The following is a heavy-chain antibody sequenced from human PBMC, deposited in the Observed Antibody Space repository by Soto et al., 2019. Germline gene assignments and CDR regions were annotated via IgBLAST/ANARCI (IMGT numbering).Heavy chain of an antibody. D-gene: IGHD6-19*01. CDR3: ARTWAVAGNYLDY. CDR2: ISYDGSNK. Sequence: QVQLVESGGGVVQPGRSLRLSCAASGFTFSSYAMHWVRQAPGKGLEWVAVISYDGSNKYYADSVKGRFTISRDNSKNTLYLQMNSLRAEDTAVYYCARTWAVAGNYLDYWGQGTLVTVSS. V-gene: IGHV3-30-3*01. CDR1: GFTFSSYA. J-gene: IGHJ4*02.